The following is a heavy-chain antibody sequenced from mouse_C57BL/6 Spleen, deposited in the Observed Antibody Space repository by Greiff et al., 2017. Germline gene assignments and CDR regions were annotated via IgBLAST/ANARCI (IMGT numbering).Heavy chain of an antibody. CDR1: GFTFSNYW. Sequence: EVKLMESGGGLVQPGGSMKLSCVASGFTFSNYWMNWVRQSPEKGLEWVAQIRLKSDNYATHYAESVKGRFTISRDDSKSSVYLQMNNLRAEDTGIYYCTGRGGYYAMDYWGQGTSVTVSS. CDR3: TGRGGYYAMDY. CDR2: IRLKSDNYAT. V-gene: IGHV6-3*01. J-gene: IGHJ4*01.